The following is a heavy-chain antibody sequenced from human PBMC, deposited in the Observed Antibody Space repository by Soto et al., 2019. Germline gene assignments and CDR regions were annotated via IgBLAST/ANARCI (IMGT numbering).Heavy chain of an antibody. D-gene: IGHD3-9*01. J-gene: IGHJ3*01. CDR2: ISTFNGKT. CDR1: RYTFTSHG. CDR3: ARLLTEVATFRDDAFDL. V-gene: IGHV1-18*01. Sequence: QVQLVQSGGDVKTPGASVKVSCTTFRYTFTSHGIAWVRQAPGQGLEWMGWISTFNGKTDYAQKFQGRVTMTADTPTSTVKTEMRSLLSDDTAVYYCARLLTEVATFRDDAFDLWGQGTKVTVSS.